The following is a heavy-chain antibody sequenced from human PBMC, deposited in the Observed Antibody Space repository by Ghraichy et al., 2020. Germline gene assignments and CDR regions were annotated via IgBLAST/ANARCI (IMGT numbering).Heavy chain of an antibody. Sequence: SETLSLTCAVSGGSINSAGYSWSWIRQPPGKGLEWVGHLYHSGGSYYNPSLKSRVAMSIDRSRNRFSLNLSSVTAADTAVYFCARTGIGCSVGNCYSGQTYYGMDVWGQGTTVTVSS. CDR3: ARTGIGCSVGNCYSGQTYYGMDV. V-gene: IGHV4-30-2*01. J-gene: IGHJ6*02. CDR1: GGSINSAGYS. CDR2: LYHSGGS. D-gene: IGHD2-21*02.